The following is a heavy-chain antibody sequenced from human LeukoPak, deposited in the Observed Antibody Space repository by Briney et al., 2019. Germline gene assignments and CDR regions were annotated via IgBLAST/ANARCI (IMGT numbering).Heavy chain of an antibody. Sequence: SETLSLTCTVSGGSISSYYWGWIRQPPGKVLEWIGSIYYSGSTYYNPSLKSRVTISVDTSKNQFSLKLSSVTAADTAVYYCARRGYSNSGFDPWGQGTLVTVSS. CDR3: ARRGYSNSGFDP. D-gene: IGHD5-18*01. V-gene: IGHV4-39*07. CDR2: IYYSGST. CDR1: GGSISSYY. J-gene: IGHJ5*02.